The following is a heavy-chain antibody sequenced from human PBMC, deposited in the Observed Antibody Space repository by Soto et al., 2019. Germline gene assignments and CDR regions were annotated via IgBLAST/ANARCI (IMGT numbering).Heavy chain of an antibody. J-gene: IGHJ4*02. CDR2: ISAGGGSP. CDR3: ANPYYGSL. V-gene: IGHV3-23*01. Sequence: GGSLRLSCAASGFIFNNYAMSWVRQAPGKGLEWVSFISAGGGSPNYADSVKGRFTISRDNSKNMVYLQMNSLRAEDTAVYYCANPYYGSLWGQGTLVTVSS. CDR1: GFIFNNYA. D-gene: IGHD3-10*01.